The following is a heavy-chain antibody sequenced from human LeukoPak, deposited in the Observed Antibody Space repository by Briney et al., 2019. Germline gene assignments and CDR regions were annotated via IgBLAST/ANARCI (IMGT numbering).Heavy chain of an antibody. D-gene: IGHD1-26*01. Sequence: EASVKVSCKASGYTFTGYYMHWVRQAPGQGLEWMGWINPNSGGTNYAQKFQGWVTMTRDTSISTAYMELSRLRSDDTAVYYCARIFDEDGATPVDYWGQGTLVTVSS. J-gene: IGHJ4*02. V-gene: IGHV1-2*04. CDR1: GYTFTGYY. CDR2: INPNSGGT. CDR3: ARIFDEDGATPVDY.